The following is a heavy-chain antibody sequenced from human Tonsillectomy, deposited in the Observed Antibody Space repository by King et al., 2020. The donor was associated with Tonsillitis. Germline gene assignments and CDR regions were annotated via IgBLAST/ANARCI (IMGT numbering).Heavy chain of an antibody. CDR3: PRGYLNIFSIDP. V-gene: IGHV1-2*02. Sequence: QLVQSGADLKKPGASVKVSCKASGYFFSDYYIQWVRQAPGQGLEWMGTINPRTGDTSYAQKYQGRVTVTRDTFITTTYMELSRLRSADAALYDCPRGYLNIFSIDPCGQGSLVSVSS. CDR2: INPRTGDT. J-gene: IGHJ5*02. CDR1: GYFFSDYY. D-gene: IGHD3-9*01.